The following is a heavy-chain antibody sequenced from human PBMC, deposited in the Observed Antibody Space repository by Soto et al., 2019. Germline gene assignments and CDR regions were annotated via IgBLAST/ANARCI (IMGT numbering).Heavy chain of an antibody. Sequence: RASVKVSCKAYGYTFTSYGISWVRQAPGQGLEWMGWISAYNGNTNYAQKLQGRVTMTTDTSTSTAYMELRSLRSDDTAVYYCARDEIGIAAAGYGMDVWGQGTTVTVSS. CDR2: ISAYNGNT. CDR3: ARDEIGIAAAGYGMDV. CDR1: GYTFTSYG. D-gene: IGHD6-13*01. V-gene: IGHV1-18*01. J-gene: IGHJ6*02.